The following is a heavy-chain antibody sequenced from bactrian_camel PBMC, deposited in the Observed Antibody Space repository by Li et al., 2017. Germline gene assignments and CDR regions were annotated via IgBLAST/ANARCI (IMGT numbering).Heavy chain of an antibody. CDR1: GYTCNIDR. V-gene: IGHV3S53*01. Sequence: VQLVESGGGSVQPGGSLRLSCACSGYTCNIDRMGWFRQAPGKEREGVARIDSGGSTTYADSVKGRFTISKDKLRNTLYLQMNSLNPEDTAMYYCAADLHRNWCDGPNRTIPTRGRGPRSPSP. J-gene: IGHJ4*01. CDR2: IDSGGST. D-gene: IGHD3*01.